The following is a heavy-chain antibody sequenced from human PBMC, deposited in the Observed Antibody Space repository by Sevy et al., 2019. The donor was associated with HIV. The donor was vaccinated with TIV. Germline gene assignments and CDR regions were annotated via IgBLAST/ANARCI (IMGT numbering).Heavy chain of an antibody. J-gene: IGHJ3*02. CDR2: VYYTGGT. Sequence: ASETLSLTCTVSGGSINSDHWNWIRQPPGKGLEWIGYVYYTGGTNYNPSLKNRVTISVDRTKNQFSLKLTSVTAADTAVYYCAGRNDFDIWGQGTMVTVSS. CDR3: AGRNDFDI. V-gene: IGHV4-59*08. CDR1: GGSINSDH.